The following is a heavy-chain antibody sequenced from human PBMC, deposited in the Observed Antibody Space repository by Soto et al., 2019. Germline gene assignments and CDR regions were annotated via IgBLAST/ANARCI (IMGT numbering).Heavy chain of an antibody. CDR2: ISGSGGST. J-gene: IGHJ6*02. V-gene: IGHV3-23*01. D-gene: IGHD1-26*01. CDR1: GFTFSSYA. Sequence: GGSLRLSCAASGFTFSSYAMSWVRQAPGKGLEWVSAISGSGGSTYYADSVKGRFTISRDNSKNTLYLQMNSLRAEDTAVYYCAKEGGSYPNYYYYGMDVWGQGTTVTVSS. CDR3: AKEGGSYPNYYYYGMDV.